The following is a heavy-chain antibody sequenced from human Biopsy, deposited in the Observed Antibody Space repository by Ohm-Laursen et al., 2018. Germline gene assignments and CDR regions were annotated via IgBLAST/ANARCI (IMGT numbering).Heavy chain of an antibody. CDR1: SYTFTDYN. V-gene: IGHV1-2*02. Sequence: ASVKVSCKTSSYTFTDYNIHWMRQAPGQGLEWLGYINCKTGATNYAQKFQGTVTMTRDTSVSTAYLALGSLRSADTAIYYCARDPLNGHKHFDYWGQGSLVTVSS. CDR3: ARDPLNGHKHFDY. D-gene: IGHD2-8*01. J-gene: IGHJ4*02. CDR2: INCKTGAT.